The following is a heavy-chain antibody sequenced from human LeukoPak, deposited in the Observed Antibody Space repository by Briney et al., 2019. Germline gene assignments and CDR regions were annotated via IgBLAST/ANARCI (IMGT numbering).Heavy chain of an antibody. D-gene: IGHD2-2*01. CDR1: GFTFSSYW. CDR3: ARDDCSSISCYHNWFDP. J-gene: IGHJ5*02. CDR2: IKRDGSEK. V-gene: IGHV3-7*01. Sequence: GGSLRLSCAASGFTFSSYWMSWVRQAPGKGLEWVANIKRDGSEKYYVDSVKGRFTISRDNAKNSLYLQMNSLRAEDTAVYYCARDDCSSISCYHNWFDPWGQGTLVTVSS.